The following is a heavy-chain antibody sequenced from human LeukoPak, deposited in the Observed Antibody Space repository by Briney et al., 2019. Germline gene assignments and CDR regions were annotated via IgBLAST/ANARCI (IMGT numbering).Heavy chain of an antibody. J-gene: IGHJ1*01. CDR3: ARVLSADSPGFQH. V-gene: IGHV3-74*01. D-gene: IGHD3-22*01. Sequence: HPGRSLRLSCAASGFTFSSYAMHWVRQAPGKGLEWVARIDSDGSGTRYADSVKGRFTISRDNAKNTLYLQMNSLRAEDTAVYYCARVLSADSPGFQHWGQGTLVTVSS. CDR1: GFTFSSYA. CDR2: IDSDGSGT.